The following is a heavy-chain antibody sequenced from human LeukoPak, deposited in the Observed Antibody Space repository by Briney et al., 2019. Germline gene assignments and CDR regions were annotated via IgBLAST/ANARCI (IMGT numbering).Heavy chain of an antibody. CDR2: ISSSGSTI. Sequence: PGGSLTPPWPSCGFTLRSFELNRFRQAPAKGLDLVSYISSSGSTIYYADSVKGRFTISRDNAKNSLYLQMNSLRAEDTAVYYCARDLYDILTGSKDAFDIWGQGTMVTVSS. CDR3: ARDLYDILTGSKDAFDI. CDR1: GFTLRSFE. J-gene: IGHJ3*02. V-gene: IGHV3-48*03. D-gene: IGHD3-9*01.